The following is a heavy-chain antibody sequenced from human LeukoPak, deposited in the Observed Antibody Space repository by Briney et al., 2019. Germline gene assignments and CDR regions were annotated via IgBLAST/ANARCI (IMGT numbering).Heavy chain of an antibody. V-gene: IGHV3-23*01. D-gene: IGHD6-19*01. CDR1: GFTFSGYA. Sequence: GGSLRLSCAASGFTFSGYAMSWVRQAPGKGLEWVSLVSDSGDITYYADSVKGRFTISRDNSRNTLFLQMNSLRAEDTAVYYCAGTRAVAPLYQLDYWGQGTLVTVSS. CDR3: AGTRAVAPLYQLDY. J-gene: IGHJ4*02. CDR2: VSDSGDIT.